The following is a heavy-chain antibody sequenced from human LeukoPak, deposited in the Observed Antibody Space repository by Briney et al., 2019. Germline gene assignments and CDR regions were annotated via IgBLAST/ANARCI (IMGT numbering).Heavy chain of an antibody. J-gene: IGHJ3*02. V-gene: IGHV4-59*01. CDR3: ALDSSGWSDDSFDI. CDR2: IYYSGST. D-gene: IGHD6-13*01. Sequence: SETLSLTCAVSGASISFYYWSWIRQPPGKGLEWIGYIYYSGSTKYNPSLKSRVTMSIDTSKNQFSLNLKSVTAADTAVYYCALDSSGWSDDSFDIWGHGTMVTVSS. CDR1: GASISFYY.